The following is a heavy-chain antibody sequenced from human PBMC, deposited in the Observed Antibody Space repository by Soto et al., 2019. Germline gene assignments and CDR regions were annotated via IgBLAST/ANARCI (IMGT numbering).Heavy chain of an antibody. J-gene: IGHJ5*02. V-gene: IGHV1-18*01. D-gene: IGHD2-2*02. CDR3: ARARGNQLLYGNWFDP. CDR1: GYTFTSYG. CDR2: ISAYNGNT. Sequence: ASVKVSCKASGYTFTSYGISWLRQAPGQGLEWMGWISAYNGNTNYAQKLQGRVTVTTDTSTSTAYMELRSLRSDDTAVYYCARARGNQLLYGNWFDPWGQGTLVTVSS.